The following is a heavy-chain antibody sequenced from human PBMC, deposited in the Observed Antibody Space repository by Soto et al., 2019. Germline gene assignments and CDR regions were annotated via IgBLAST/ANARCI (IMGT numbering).Heavy chain of an antibody. CDR2: IIPIFGTA. CDR1: GGTFSSYA. Sequence: QVQLVQSGAEVKKPGSSVKVSCKASGGTFSSYAISWVRQAPGQGLEWMGGIIPIFGTANYAQKFQGRVTITADTSTSTAYMELSSLRSEDTAVYYCARGGYCSGGSCYLTAYYYYYYGMDVWGQGTTVTVSS. CDR3: ARGGYCSGGSCYLTAYYYYYYGMDV. D-gene: IGHD2-15*01. J-gene: IGHJ6*02. V-gene: IGHV1-69*06.